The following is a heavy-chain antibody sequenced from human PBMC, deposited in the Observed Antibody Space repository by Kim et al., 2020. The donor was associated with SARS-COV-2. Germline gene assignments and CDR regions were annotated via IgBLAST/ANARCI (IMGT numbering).Heavy chain of an antibody. D-gene: IGHD3-9*01. CDR3: ARDEYYDILTGYYYYYGMDV. J-gene: IGHJ6*02. V-gene: IGHV3-7*01. CDR2: IKQDGSEK. Sequence: GGSLRLSCAASGFTFSSYWMSWVRQAPGKGLEWVANIKQDGSEKYYVDSVKGRFTISRDNAKNSLYLQMNSLRAEDTAVYYCARDEYYDILTGYYYYYGMDVWGQGTTVTVSS. CDR1: GFTFSSYW.